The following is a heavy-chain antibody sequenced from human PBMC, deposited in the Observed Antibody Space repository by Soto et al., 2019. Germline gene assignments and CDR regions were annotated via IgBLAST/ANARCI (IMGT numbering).Heavy chain of an antibody. J-gene: IGHJ4*02. CDR2: INPSTGST. CDR3: ASAWVVVTAPDY. D-gene: IGHD2-21*02. Sequence: ASVKVSCKASGYTFTYYYIHWVRQAPGQGLEWMGVINPSTGSTNYAQKFQGRVTMTRDTSTSTVYMELSSLRSEDTAVYYCASAWVVVTAPDYWGQGTLVTVSS. V-gene: IGHV1-46*01. CDR1: GYTFTYYY.